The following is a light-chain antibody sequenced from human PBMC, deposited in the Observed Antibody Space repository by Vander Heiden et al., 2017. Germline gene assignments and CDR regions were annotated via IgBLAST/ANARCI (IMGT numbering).Light chain of an antibody. Sequence: DIQMTQSPSSLSASVGDRVTITRRESQSISSYLNWYQQKPGKAPKLLIYAASSLQSGVPSRFSGSGSGTDFTLTISSLQPEDFATYYCQQSYSTLGTFGPGTKVDIK. CDR3: QQSYSTLGT. CDR2: AAS. J-gene: IGKJ3*01. CDR1: QSISSY. V-gene: IGKV1-39*01.